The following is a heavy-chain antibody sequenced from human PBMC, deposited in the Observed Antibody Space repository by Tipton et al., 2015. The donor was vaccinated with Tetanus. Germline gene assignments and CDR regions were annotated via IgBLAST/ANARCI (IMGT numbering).Heavy chain of an antibody. D-gene: IGHD6-25*01. Sequence: QLVQSGPEVKKPGSSVKVSCKGSGGTFSKYSLNWVRQAPGQGLEWMGWISAYNGKTKYAQRLQGRVTMTTDRSASTAYMDLRRLRSDDTAVYYCARVQEQRIYYYGMDVWGQGTTVTVS. CDR3: ARVQEQRIYYYGMDV. CDR1: GGTFSKYS. V-gene: IGHV1-18*01. CDR2: ISAYNGKT. J-gene: IGHJ6*02.